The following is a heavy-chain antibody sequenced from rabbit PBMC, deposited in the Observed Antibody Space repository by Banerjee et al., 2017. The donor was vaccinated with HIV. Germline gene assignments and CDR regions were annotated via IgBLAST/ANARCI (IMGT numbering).Heavy chain of an antibody. CDR3: ARDLAGVIGWNFDL. D-gene: IGHD4-1*01. Sequence: QSLEESGGDLVKPGASLTLTCTASGFSFSTAYWIYWVRQAPGKGLEWIACIYAGTTGTTDYATWAKGRFTISKAASTTVTLQMTSLTAADTATYFCARDLAGVIGWNFDLWGEGTLVTVS. J-gene: IGHJ4*01. CDR2: IYAGTTGTT. CDR1: GFSFSTAYW. V-gene: IGHV1S40*01.